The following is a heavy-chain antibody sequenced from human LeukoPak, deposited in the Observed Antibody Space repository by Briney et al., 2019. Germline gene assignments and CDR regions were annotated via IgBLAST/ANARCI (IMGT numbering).Heavy chain of an antibody. CDR3: ARDRRELDY. J-gene: IGHJ4*02. CDR2: ISSSGGTI. Sequence: TGGSLRLSCAASGFTFSAYAMHWVRQAPGKGLEWISYISSSGGTIYYADSVKGRFTISRDNAKNSLYLQMNSLRADDTAVYYCARDRRELDYWGQGTLVTVSS. CDR1: GFTFSAYA. D-gene: IGHD1-26*01. V-gene: IGHV3-48*03.